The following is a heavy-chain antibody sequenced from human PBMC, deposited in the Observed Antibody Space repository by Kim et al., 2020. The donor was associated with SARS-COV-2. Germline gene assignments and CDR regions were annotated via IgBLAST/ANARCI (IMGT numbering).Heavy chain of an antibody. J-gene: IGHJ6*02. CDR1: GGTFSSYA. CDR2: IIPIFGTA. D-gene: IGHD4-17*01. V-gene: IGHV1-69*13. Sequence: SVKVSCKASGGTFSSYAISWVRQAPGQGLEWMGGIIPIFGTANYAQKFQGRVTITADESTSTAYMELSSLRSEDTAVYYCARGGGDYHYYYYGMDVWGQGTTVTVSS. CDR3: ARGGGDYHYYYYGMDV.